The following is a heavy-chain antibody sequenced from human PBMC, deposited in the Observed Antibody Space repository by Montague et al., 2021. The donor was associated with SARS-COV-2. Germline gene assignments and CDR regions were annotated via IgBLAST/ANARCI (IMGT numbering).Heavy chain of an antibody. Sequence: SETLSLTCTVSGGSISSSSYYWGWIRQPPGKGLEWIGSIYYSGSTYYNPSLKSRVTISVDTSKNQFSLKLSSVTAADTAVYYCASMEVARIRSIGLVSGSGFDPWGQGTLVTVSS. CDR2: IYYSGST. CDR1: GGSISSSSYY. V-gene: IGHV4-39*01. CDR3: ASMEVARIRSIGLVSGSGFDP. J-gene: IGHJ5*02. D-gene: IGHD3-3*01.